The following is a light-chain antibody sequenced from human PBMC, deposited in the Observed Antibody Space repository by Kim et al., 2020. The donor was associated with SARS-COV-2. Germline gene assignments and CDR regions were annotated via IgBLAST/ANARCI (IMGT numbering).Light chain of an antibody. CDR3: QSYDSSLNSYV. J-gene: IGLJ1*01. CDR1: FSNIGAGYD. V-gene: IGLV1-40*01. Sequence: QSVLTQPPSLSGAPGQRVTISCTGTFSNIGAGYDVHWYQQVPGAAPKLLIYGHTNRPSGVPDRFSGSKSDTSASLAITGLQPEDEADYYCQSYDSSLNSYVFGTGTKVTVL. CDR2: GHT.